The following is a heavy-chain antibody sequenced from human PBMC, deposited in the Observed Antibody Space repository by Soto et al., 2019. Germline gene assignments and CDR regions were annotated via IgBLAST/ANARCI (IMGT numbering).Heavy chain of an antibody. J-gene: IGHJ4*02. V-gene: IGHV1-69*13. Sequence: SVKVSCKASGGTFSSYAISWVRQAPGQGLEWMGGIIPIFGTANYAQKFQGRVTITADESTSTAYMELSSLRSEDTAVYYCARADYYGSGSPNVFDYWGQGTLVTVSS. CDR1: GGTFSSYA. CDR3: ARADYYGSGSPNVFDY. CDR2: IIPIFGTA. D-gene: IGHD3-10*01.